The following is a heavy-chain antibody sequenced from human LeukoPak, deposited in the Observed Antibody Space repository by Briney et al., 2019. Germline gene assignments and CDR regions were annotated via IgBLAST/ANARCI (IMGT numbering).Heavy chain of an antibody. CDR2: INPNSGGT. CDR1: GYTFIGYY. V-gene: IGHV1-2*02. J-gene: IGHJ6*02. CDR3: ARDLRIERGRLSALTYGMDV. Sequence: ASVKVSFKASGYTFIGYYLHWVRLPPGQGLEWMGWINPNSGGTNYAQKFQGRVTMTRDTSISTADIERSRLRSDYTAVYYCARDLRIERGRLSALTYGMDVWGQGTTVTVSS. D-gene: IGHD1-20*01.